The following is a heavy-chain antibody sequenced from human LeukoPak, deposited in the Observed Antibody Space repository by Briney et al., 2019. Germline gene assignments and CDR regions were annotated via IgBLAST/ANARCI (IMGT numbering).Heavy chain of an antibody. CDR1: GFIFNNYA. Sequence: XRSLRLSCAGSGFIFNNYAMHWVRQPPGKGLEWVSGISWNSGSIDYADSVKGRFTISRDNAKNSLYLQMNSLRVEDTAFYYCAKDNRRHYTSGPNPDSLHWGQGALVTVSS. J-gene: IGHJ4*02. V-gene: IGHV3-9*01. CDR2: ISWNSGSI. CDR3: AKDNRRHYTSGPNPDSLH. D-gene: IGHD6-19*01.